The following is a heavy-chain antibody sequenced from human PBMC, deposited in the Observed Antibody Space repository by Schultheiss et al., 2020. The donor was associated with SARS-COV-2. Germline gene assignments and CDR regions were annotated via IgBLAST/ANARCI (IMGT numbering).Heavy chain of an antibody. CDR3: ATHTEQWLQHYSFDY. V-gene: IGHV3-30*14. CDR2: IWYDGSNK. Sequence: GGSLRLSCAASGFAFSSYAMHWVRQAPGKGLEWVAVIWYDGSNKYYADSVKGRFTISRDNAKKSVFLQMSSLRAEDTAVYYCATHTEQWLQHYSFDYWGQGTLVTVSS. CDR1: GFAFSSYA. J-gene: IGHJ4*02. D-gene: IGHD6-19*01.